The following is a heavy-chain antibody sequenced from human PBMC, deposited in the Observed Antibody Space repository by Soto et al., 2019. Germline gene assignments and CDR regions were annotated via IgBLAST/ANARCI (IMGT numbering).Heavy chain of an antibody. CDR2: IYYSGRT. J-gene: IGHJ6*02. CDR1: GGSISSYY. Sequence: QVQLQESGPGLVKPSETLSLTCTVSGGSISSYYWSWIRQPPGKGLEWIGYIYYSGRTNYNPSLKSRVTISLDTSKNHCSLRLSSGIAADKAGYYAARPEARIVAGTVGIYYGMDVWGQGTTVTVSS. CDR3: ARPEARIVAGTVGIYYGMDV. V-gene: IGHV4-59*08. D-gene: IGHD6-19*01.